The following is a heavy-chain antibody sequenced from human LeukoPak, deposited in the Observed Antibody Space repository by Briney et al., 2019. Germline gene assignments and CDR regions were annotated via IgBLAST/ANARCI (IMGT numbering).Heavy chain of an antibody. CDR3: AKSTCGRYHHYFDY. CDR1: GFTFDDYA. CDR2: ISWHSGSI. D-gene: IGHD1-26*01. J-gene: IGHJ4*02. Sequence: GGSLRLSCAASGFTFDDYAMHWVRQAPGKGLEWVSGISWHSGSIGYADSVKGRFTISRDNAKNSLYLQMNSLRAEDTALYYCAKSTCGRYHHYFDYWGQGTLVTVSS. V-gene: IGHV3-9*01.